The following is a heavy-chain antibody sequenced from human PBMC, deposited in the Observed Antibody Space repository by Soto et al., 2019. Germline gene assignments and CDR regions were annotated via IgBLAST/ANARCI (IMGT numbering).Heavy chain of an antibody. J-gene: IGHJ4*03. CDR2: IYYSGST. Sequence: PSETLSLTCTVSGGSIGRGGYYWSWIRQHPGRGLEWIGYIYYSGSTYYNPSLKSRVTISVDTSKNQFSLKLSSVTAADTAVYYCARTTSCDASSHTWREGPLVTVSS. V-gene: IGHV4-31*03. CDR3: ARTTSCDASSHT. CDR1: GGSIGRGGYY.